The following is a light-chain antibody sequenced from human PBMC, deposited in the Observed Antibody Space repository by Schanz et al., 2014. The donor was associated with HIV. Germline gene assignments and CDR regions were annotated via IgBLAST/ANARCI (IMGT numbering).Light chain of an antibody. J-gene: IGKJ1*01. CDR1: QIVSSTY. V-gene: IGKV3-20*01. Sequence: EIVLTQSPGTLSLSPGERGTLSCRASQIVSSTYLAWYQQKPGQAPTLLIYGASNRATGVPDRFSGGESGTDFTLTISRVEPEDYAVYYCQQYGSSPWTFGQGTRVDVK. CDR2: GAS. CDR3: QQYGSSPWT.